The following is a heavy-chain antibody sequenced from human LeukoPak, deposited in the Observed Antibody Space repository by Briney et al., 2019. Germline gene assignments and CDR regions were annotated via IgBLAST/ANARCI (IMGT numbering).Heavy chain of an antibody. D-gene: IGHD2-2*01. V-gene: IGHV4-39*01. Sequence: SETLSLTCTVSGGSISSSSYYWGCIRQPPGKGLEWIGSIYYSGSTYYNPSLKSRVTISVDTSKNQFSLKLSSVTAADTAVYYCARSDCSSTSCPHAGYYYYMDVWGKGTTVTVSS. CDR3: ARSDCSSTSCPHAGYYYYMDV. CDR1: GGSISSSSYY. CDR2: IYYSGST. J-gene: IGHJ6*03.